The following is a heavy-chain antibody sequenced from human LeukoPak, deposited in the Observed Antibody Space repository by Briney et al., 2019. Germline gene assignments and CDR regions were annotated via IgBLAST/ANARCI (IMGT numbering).Heavy chain of an antibody. J-gene: IGHJ6*03. CDR3: ARDKDYYGSGSYYTPYYMDV. V-gene: IGHV1-69*06. D-gene: IGHD3-10*01. CDR2: IIPIFGTA. CDR1: GGTFSSYA. Sequence: GASVKVSCKASGGTFSSYAISWVRQAPGQGLEWMGGIIPIFGTANYAQKFQGRVTITADKSTSTAYMELSSLRSEDTAVYYCARDKDYYGSGSYYTPYYMDVWGKGTTVTVSS.